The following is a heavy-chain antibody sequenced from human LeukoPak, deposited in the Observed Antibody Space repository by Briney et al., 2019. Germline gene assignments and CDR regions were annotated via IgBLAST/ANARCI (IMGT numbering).Heavy chain of an antibody. CDR3: TREYGFMTTVFHAFDI. CDR1: GGSITSSSYY. CDR2: VYYSGNT. Sequence: PSETLSLTCTVSGGSITSSSYYWGWIRQPPGKGLEWIGSVYYSGNTYYNSSLKSRVTISVDTSKNQFSLKLSSVTAADTAIYYCTREYGFMTTVFHAFDIWGQGTMVTVSS. D-gene: IGHD4-17*01. J-gene: IGHJ3*02. V-gene: IGHV4-39*07.